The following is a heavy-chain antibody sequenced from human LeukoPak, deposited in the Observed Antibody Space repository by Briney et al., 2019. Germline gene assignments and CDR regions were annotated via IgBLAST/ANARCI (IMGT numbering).Heavy chain of an antibody. D-gene: IGHD3-9*01. Sequence: AASVKVSCKASGYTSTSYGISWVRQAPGQGLEWMGWISAYNGNTNYAQKLQGRVTMTTDTSTSTAYMELRSLRSDDTAVYYCARDQSVTIFWRPRNTDAFDIWGQGTMVTVSS. V-gene: IGHV1-18*01. J-gene: IGHJ3*02. CDR1: GYTSTSYG. CDR3: ARDQSVTIFWRPRNTDAFDI. CDR2: ISAYNGNT.